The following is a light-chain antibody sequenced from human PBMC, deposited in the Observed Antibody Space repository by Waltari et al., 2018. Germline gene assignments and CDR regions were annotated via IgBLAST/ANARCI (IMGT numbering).Light chain of an antibody. V-gene: IGLV1-47*02. CDR2: YND. Sequence: QSVLTQPPSASEAARKSVTISCSGSSSNIGSNSVSWYQQFPGTAPKLLIYYNDQRPSRVSDRFSGSKSGTSASLAISGLQTEDEADYYCAAWDDSLSAYIFGGGTRVTVL. CDR1: SSNIGSNS. CDR3: AAWDDSLSAYI. J-gene: IGLJ2*01.